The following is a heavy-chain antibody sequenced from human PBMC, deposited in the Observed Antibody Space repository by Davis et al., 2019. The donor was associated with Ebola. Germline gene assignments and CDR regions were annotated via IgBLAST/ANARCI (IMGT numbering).Heavy chain of an antibody. Sequence: GESLKISCAAPGFTFSSYSMNWVRQAPGKGLEWVANIKQDGSEKYYVDSVKGRFTISRDKAKNSLYLQMNSLRAEDTAVYYCARKAGYWGQGTLVTVSS. CDR3: ARKAGY. V-gene: IGHV3-7*01. CDR1: GFTFSSYS. CDR2: IKQDGSEK. J-gene: IGHJ4*02.